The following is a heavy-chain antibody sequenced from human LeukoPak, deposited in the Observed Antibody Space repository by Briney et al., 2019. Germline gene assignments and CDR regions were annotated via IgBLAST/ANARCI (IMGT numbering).Heavy chain of an antibody. CDR1: GGSISSGGYY. CDR2: IYYSGST. CDR3: ARGRGYYVDY. Sequence: PSQTLSLTCTVSGGSISSGGYYWSWIRQHPGKGLEWIGYIYYSGSTYYNPSLKSRVTISVDTSKNQFSLKLSSVTAADTAVYCCARGRGYYVDYWGQGTLVTVSS. D-gene: IGHD3-22*01. J-gene: IGHJ4*02. V-gene: IGHV4-31*03.